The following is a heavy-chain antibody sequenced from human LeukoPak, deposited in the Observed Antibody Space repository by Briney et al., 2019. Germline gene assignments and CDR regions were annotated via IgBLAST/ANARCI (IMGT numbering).Heavy chain of an antibody. D-gene: IGHD3-16*02. CDR2: IYSSGST. Sequence: PSETLSLTCTVSGGSISSYYWSWIRQPAGKGLEWIGRIYSSGSTNYNPSLKSRVTISVDTSKNQFSLKLSSVTAADTAVYYCARHEEMITFGGVIASYYFDYWGQGTLVTVSS. J-gene: IGHJ4*02. CDR1: GGSISSYY. CDR3: ARHEEMITFGGVIASYYFDY. V-gene: IGHV4-4*07.